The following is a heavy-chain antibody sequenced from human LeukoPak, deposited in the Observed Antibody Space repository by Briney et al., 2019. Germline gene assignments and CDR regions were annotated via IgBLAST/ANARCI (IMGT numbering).Heavy chain of an antibody. V-gene: IGHV3-23*01. CDR3: APMGIAVAGS. Sequence: LPGGSLRLSCAASGFTFSTYAMSWVRQAPGKGLEWVSGMSGGGAGTYYADSVKGRFTISRDNAKNSLYLQMNSLRAEDTAVYYCAPMGIAVAGSWGQGTLVTVSS. CDR2: MSGGGAGT. CDR1: GFTFSTYA. J-gene: IGHJ4*02. D-gene: IGHD6-19*01.